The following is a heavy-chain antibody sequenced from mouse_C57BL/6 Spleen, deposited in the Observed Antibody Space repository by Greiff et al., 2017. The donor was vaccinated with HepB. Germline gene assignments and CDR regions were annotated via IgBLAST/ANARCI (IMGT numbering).Heavy chain of an antibody. D-gene: IGHD1-1*01. CDR2: IYPGDGDT. J-gene: IGHJ2*01. CDR3: ARGSSYGGFDY. V-gene: IGHV1-80*01. CDR1: GYAFSSYW. Sequence: VQLQQSGAELVKPGASVKISCKASGYAFSSYWMNWVKQRPGKGLEWIGQIYPGDGDTNYNGKFKGKATLTADKSSSTAYMQLSSLTSEDSAVYFCARGSSYGGFDYWGQGTTLTVSS.